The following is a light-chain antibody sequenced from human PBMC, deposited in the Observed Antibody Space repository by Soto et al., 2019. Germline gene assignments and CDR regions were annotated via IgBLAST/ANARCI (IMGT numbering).Light chain of an antibody. Sequence: QSVLTQPPSASGAPGQRVTVSCSGSSSNIGSNTVNWYQHLPGTAPKLLIYNNNQRPSGVPDRVSGSKSGTSASLAISGLQSEDEADYFCAAWDDRLDVLIFGGGTKVTVL. CDR1: SSNIGSNT. J-gene: IGLJ2*01. CDR2: NNN. V-gene: IGLV1-44*01. CDR3: AAWDDRLDVLI.